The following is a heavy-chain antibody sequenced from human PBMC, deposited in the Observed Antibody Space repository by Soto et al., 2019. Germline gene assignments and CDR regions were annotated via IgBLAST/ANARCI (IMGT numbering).Heavy chain of an antibody. CDR2: IYYSGST. V-gene: IGHV4-30-4*01. D-gene: IGHD3-16*02. CDR1: GGSISSGDYY. J-gene: IGHJ5*02. CDR3: ARDLRDYVWGSYRLRRNWFHX. Sequence: SETLSVTFTVSGGSISSGDYYWSWIRQPPGKGVELIGDIYYSGSTYYDPSLKSRVTISVDTSQNQFSLKLSSVNAADTAVYYCARDLRDYVWGSYRLRRNWFHXWGQGTLVTVSX.